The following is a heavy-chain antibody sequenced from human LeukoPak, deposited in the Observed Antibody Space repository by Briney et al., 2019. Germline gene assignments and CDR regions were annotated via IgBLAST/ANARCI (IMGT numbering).Heavy chain of an antibody. Sequence: GGSLRLSCAASGFTFSSYGMHLVRQAPGKGLEWVAVISYDGSNKYYADSVKGRFTISRDNSKNTLYLQMNSLRAEDTAVYYCAKGSSGPIDYWGQGTLVTVSS. J-gene: IGHJ4*02. D-gene: IGHD3-22*01. CDR1: GFTFSSYG. CDR2: ISYDGSNK. CDR3: AKGSSGPIDY. V-gene: IGHV3-30*18.